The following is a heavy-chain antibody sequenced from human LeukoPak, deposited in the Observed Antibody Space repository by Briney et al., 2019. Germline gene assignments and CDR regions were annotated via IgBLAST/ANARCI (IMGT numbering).Heavy chain of an antibody. CDR2: INHSGST. CDR1: GGSFSGYY. CDR3: ARVFPYYSDY. V-gene: IGHV4-34*01. J-gene: IGHJ4*02. Sequence: SETLSLTCAVYGGSFSGYYWSWIRQPPGKGLEWIGEINHSGSTNYNPSLKTRVTISVDTSKNQFSLTLSSVTAADTAVYYCARVFPYYSDYWGQGTLVTVSS.